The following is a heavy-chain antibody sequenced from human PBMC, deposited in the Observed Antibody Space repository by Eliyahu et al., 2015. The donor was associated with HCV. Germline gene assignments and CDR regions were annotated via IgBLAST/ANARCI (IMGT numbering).Heavy chain of an antibody. CDR3: ASGGGGIAVAGTGGWFDP. J-gene: IGHJ5*02. V-gene: IGHV4-59*01. CDR1: GGSITTYY. D-gene: IGHD6-19*01. Sequence: QVQLQESGPGLVQPSETLSLTCTVSGGSITTYYWSWIRXPPGKGLEWIGYIHSSGGTNYNPPLKSRVTISVDTSKNQFSLKLTSVTAADTAVYYXASGGGGIAVAGTGGWFDPWGQGTLITVSS. CDR2: IHSSGGT.